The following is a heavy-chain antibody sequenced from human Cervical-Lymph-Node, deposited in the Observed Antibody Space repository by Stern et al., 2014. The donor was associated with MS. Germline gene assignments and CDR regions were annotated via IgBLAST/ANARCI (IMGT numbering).Heavy chain of an antibody. J-gene: IGHJ4*02. D-gene: IGHD2-15*01. V-gene: IGHV4-59*01. Sequence: VQLQESGPGLVKPSETLSLTCTVSGGSLRSSYWNWIRQAPGKELEWLGFFYHTGSVNYNPSLSSRVAMSVDTSKNQFSLTVSSVTAADTAVYYCAREGEYCSGSRCYPFLDYWGQGTLVTVSS. CDR3: AREGEYCSGSRCYPFLDY. CDR2: FYHTGSV. CDR1: GGSLRSSY.